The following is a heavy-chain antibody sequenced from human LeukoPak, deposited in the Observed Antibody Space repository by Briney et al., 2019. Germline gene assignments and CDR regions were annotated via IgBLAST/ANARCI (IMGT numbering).Heavy chain of an antibody. Sequence: ASVKVSCKASGYTFTGYYMHWVRQAPGQGLEWMGWINPNSGGTNYAQKFQGRVTMTRDTSISTAYMELRSLRSDDTAVYYCASLPELHGGVAFDIWGQGTTVTVSS. V-gene: IGHV1-2*02. CDR3: ASLPELHGGVAFDI. CDR1: GYTFTGYY. CDR2: INPNSGGT. D-gene: IGHD1-26*01. J-gene: IGHJ3*02.